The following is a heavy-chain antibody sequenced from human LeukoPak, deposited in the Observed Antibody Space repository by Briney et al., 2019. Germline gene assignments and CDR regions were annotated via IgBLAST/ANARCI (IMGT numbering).Heavy chain of an antibody. CDR1: GGSISSSSYY. D-gene: IGHD3-22*01. Sequence: SETLSLTCTVSGGSISSSSYYWGWIRQPPGKGLEWIGRVYYTGDTDYNPSLKSRVTISVDTSKNQFSLKLSSVTAADTAVYYCARVGYYYDIDYWGQGTLVTVSS. CDR3: ARVGYYYDIDY. CDR2: VYYTGDT. J-gene: IGHJ4*02. V-gene: IGHV4-39*07.